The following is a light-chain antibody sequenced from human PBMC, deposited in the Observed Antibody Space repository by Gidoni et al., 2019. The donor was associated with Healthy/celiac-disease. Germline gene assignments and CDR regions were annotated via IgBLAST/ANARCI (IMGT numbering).Light chain of an antibody. J-gene: IGKJ2*01. V-gene: IGKV3-11*01. CDR1: QSVSSY. CDR3: QQRSNWPVYT. CDR2: DAS. Sequence: EIVFTQSPATLSLSPGERATLSCRASQSVSSYLAWYQQKPGQAPRLLIYDASNRATGIPARFSGSGSGTDFTLTISSLEPEDFAVYYCQQRSNWPVYTFGQGTKLEIK.